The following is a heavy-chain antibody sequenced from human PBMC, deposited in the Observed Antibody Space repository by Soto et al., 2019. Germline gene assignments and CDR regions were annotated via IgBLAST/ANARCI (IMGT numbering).Heavy chain of an antibody. V-gene: IGHV4-34*01. J-gene: IGHJ4*02. D-gene: IGHD3-10*01. CDR1: GGSFSGYY. CDR2: INHSGST. Sequence: SETLSLTCAVYGGSFSGYYWSWIRQPPGKGLEWIGEINHSGSTNYNPSLKSRVTISVDTSKNQFSLKLSSVTAADTAVYYCARGGSGRGSSNYPFDYWGQGTLVTVSS. CDR3: ARGGSGRGSSNYPFDY.